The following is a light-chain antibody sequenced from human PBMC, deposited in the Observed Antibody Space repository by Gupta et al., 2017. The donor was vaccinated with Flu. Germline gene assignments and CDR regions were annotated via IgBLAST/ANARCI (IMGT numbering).Light chain of an antibody. CDR3: QQSYSTPRTT. J-gene: IGKJ4*01. V-gene: IGKV1-39*01. CDR2: AAS. CDR1: QSISSY. Sequence: SSLSASVGDRVTITCRASQSISSYLNWYQQKPGKAPKLLIYAASSLQSGVPSRFSGSGSGTDFTLTISSLQPEDFATYYCQQSYSTPRTTFGGGTKVEIK.